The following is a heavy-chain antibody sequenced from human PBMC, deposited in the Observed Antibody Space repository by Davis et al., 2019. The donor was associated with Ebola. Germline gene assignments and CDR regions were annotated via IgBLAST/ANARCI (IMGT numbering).Heavy chain of an antibody. Sequence: PGGSLRLSCVASGFTFDDYAMSWVRQVPGKGLEWVSAINWNGGRTGYANSAKGRFTISRDNAKNTLYLHINSLRAEDTAVYYCGRDHWGSADSWGLGTLVTVSS. J-gene: IGHJ5*01. V-gene: IGHV3-20*04. CDR2: INWNGGRT. CDR3: GRDHWGSADS. CDR1: GFTFDDYA. D-gene: IGHD7-27*01.